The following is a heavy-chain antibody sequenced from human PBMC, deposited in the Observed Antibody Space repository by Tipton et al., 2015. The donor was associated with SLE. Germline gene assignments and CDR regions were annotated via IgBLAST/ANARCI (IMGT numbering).Heavy chain of an antibody. V-gene: IGHV3-23*01. J-gene: IGHJ4*02. CDR2: IRGSGGTT. CDR1: GFTFNSYA. Sequence: SLRLSCAASGFTFNSYAMSWVRQAPGKGLEWVSAIRGSGGTTYYADSVKGRSTISRDNSKNTLYLQMHSLRAEDTAVYYCAKSAYYYDSSGPFDYWGQGTLVTVSS. D-gene: IGHD3-22*01. CDR3: AKSAYYYDSSGPFDY.